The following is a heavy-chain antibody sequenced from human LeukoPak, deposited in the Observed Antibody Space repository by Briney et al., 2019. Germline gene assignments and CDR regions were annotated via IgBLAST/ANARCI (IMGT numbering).Heavy chain of an antibody. V-gene: IGHV3-33*01. D-gene: IGHD1-26*01. CDR3: ASGAGRFDY. CDR1: GFTFSSYG. J-gene: IGHJ4*02. Sequence: GRSLRLSCAASGFTFSSYGMHWVRQAPGKGLEWVAVIWYDGSNKYYADSVEGRFTISRDNSKNTLYLQMNSLRAEDTAVYYCASGAGRFDYWGQGTLVTVSS. CDR2: IWYDGSNK.